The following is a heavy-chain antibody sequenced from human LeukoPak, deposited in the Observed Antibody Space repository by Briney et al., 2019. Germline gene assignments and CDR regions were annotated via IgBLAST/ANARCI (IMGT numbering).Heavy chain of an antibody. J-gene: IGHJ6*03. Sequence: ETLSLTCAVSDDSISSGGYSWSWIRQPPGKGLEWIGYIYYSGSTNYNPSLKSRVTISVDTSKNQFSLKLSSVTAADTAVYYCAETARGGGARIPFYMDVWGKGTTVTVSS. CDR1: DDSISSGGYS. CDR2: IYYSGST. CDR3: AETARGGGARIPFYMDV. D-gene: IGHD1-26*01. V-gene: IGHV4-61*08.